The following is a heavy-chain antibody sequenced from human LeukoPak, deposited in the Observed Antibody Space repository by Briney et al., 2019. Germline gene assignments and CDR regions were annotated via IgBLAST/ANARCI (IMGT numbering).Heavy chain of an antibody. J-gene: IGHJ4*02. V-gene: IGHV3-30*03. Sequence: QPGRSLRLSCAASGFTFSSNGMHWVRQAPGKGLEWVAVISDDGKTKYYTDSVRGRFTISRDNSKNTLYLQMNSLRAEDTALYYCASYGRRGYLFDYWGQGTLVTVSS. CDR1: GFTFSSNG. CDR2: ISDDGKTK. D-gene: IGHD3-10*01. CDR3: ASYGRRGYLFDY.